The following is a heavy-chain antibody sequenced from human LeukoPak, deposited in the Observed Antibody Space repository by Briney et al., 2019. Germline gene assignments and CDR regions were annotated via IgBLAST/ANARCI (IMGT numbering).Heavy chain of an antibody. CDR2: IRYDGGDI. D-gene: IGHD4-17*01. J-gene: IGHJ4*02. CDR1: GFTFSSYA. CDR3: ARLRAVDRYFDY. V-gene: IGHV3-30*02. Sequence: GGSLRLSCAASGFTFSSYAMHWVRQAPGKGLEWVAFIRYDGGDIFYADSLKGRFTISRDNSKNTLYLQMNSLRPEDTAVYYCARLRAVDRYFDYWGQGTLVTVSS.